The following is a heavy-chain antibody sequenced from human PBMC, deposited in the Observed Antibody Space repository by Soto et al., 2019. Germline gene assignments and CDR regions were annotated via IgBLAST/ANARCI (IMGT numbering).Heavy chain of an antibody. V-gene: IGHV1-18*01. CDR3: ARGGGAYDV. Sequence: QVQLAQSGAEVKKPGATVKVSCKASGYIVTSFGINWVRQAPGQGLEWMGCISYYGDSNYLEKLQDRVSLTIDTHTNTAYMELRSMGSDATGVYYGARGGGAYDVWVQGTRITVSS. J-gene: IGHJ3*01. CDR1: GYIVTSFG. CDR2: ISYYGDS.